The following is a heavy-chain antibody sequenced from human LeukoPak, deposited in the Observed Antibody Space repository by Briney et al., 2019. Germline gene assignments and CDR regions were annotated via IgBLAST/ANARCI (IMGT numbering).Heavy chain of an antibody. J-gene: IGHJ5*02. CDR2: IYYSGST. D-gene: IGHD3-22*01. Sequence: SETLSLTCTVSGGSISSHYWSWIRQPPGKGLEWIGCIYYSGSTNYNPSLKSRVTISVDTSKNQFSLKLSSVTAADTAVYYCVRGLLLRRDWFDPWGQGTLVTVSS. CDR3: VRGLLLRRDWFDP. CDR1: GGSISSHY. V-gene: IGHV4-59*11.